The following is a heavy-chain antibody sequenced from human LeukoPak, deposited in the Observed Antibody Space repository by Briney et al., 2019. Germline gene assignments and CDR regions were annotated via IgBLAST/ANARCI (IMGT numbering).Heavy chain of an antibody. J-gene: IGHJ4*02. CDR3: ASAEGSGSAFLDY. Sequence: GASVKVSCKASGGTFSSYAISWVRQAPGQGLEWMGGIIPIFGTANYAQKFQGRVTITADKSTSTAYMELSSLRSEDTAVCYCASAEGSGSAFLDYWGQGTLVTVSS. CDR2: IIPIFGTA. V-gene: IGHV1-69*06. D-gene: IGHD3-10*01. CDR1: GGTFSSYA.